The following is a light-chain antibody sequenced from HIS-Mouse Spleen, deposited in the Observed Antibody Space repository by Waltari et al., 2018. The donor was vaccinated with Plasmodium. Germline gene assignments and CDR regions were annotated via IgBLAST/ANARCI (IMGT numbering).Light chain of an antibody. Sequence: QSALTPPASVSVSPGQSITLSCTGTRRDVGSYNLVSWYQQHPGKAPKLMIYEGSKRPSGVSNRFSGSKSGNTASLTISGLQAEDEADYYCCSYAGSSTYVFGTGTKV. CDR2: EGS. J-gene: IGLJ1*01. V-gene: IGLV2-23*01. CDR3: CSYAGSSTYV. CDR1: RRDVGSYNL.